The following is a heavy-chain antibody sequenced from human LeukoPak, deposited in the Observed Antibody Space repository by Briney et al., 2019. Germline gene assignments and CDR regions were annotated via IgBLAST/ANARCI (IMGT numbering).Heavy chain of an antibody. Sequence: SETPSLTCNVRGGSISGYYWSWIRQSPGKGLEWIGYIYDTGSISYNPSLKSRITILADTSKNHFSLNLRSVTAADTAVYYCARGAYHFDPWGKGTLVTVSS. CDR1: GGSISGYY. CDR2: IYDTGSI. D-gene: IGHD3-16*01. V-gene: IGHV4-59*01. J-gene: IGHJ5*02. CDR3: ARGAYHFDP.